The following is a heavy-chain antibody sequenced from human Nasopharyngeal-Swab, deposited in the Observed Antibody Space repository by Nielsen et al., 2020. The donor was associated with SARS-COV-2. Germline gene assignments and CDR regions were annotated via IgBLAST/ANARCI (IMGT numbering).Heavy chain of an antibody. CDR1: GYTFTSYG. D-gene: IGHD6-6*01. Sequence: ASVKVSCKASGYTFTSYGISWVRQAPGQGLEWMGWISAYDGNTNCAQKLQGRVTMTTDTSTSTAYMELRSLRSDDTAVYYCARGMGQYSSSSAAIDYWGQGTLVTVSS. CDR3: ARGMGQYSSSSAAIDY. V-gene: IGHV1-18*01. CDR2: ISAYDGNT. J-gene: IGHJ4*02.